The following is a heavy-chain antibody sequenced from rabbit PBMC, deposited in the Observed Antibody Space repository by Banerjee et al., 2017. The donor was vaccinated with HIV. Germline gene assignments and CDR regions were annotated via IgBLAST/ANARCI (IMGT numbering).Heavy chain of an antibody. J-gene: IGHJ6*01. V-gene: IGHV1S45*01. CDR1: GFDFSTYYM. CDR2: INTISGDT. D-gene: IGHD4-1*01. CDR3: ARDLAGVIGWNFGL. Sequence: QEQLEESGGGLVQPGGSLTLSCKASGFDFSTYYMSWVRQAPGRGLEWIACINTISGDTVYATWAKGRFTISKASWTTVTLQMTSLTAADTASYFCARDLAGVIGWNFGLWGPGTLVTVS.